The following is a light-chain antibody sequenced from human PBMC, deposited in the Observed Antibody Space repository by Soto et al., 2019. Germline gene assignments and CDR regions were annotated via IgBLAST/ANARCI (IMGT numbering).Light chain of an antibody. Sequence: IPITPSPSSLSASVGDRVTITCRASQGISSYLAWYQQKPGKAPKLLIYAASTLQSGVPSRFSGSGSGTDFTLTISSLHPEDFAVYFCQQFKNYPITFGQGTRLEIK. V-gene: IGKV1-9*01. CDR1: QGISSY. CDR2: AAS. J-gene: IGKJ5*01. CDR3: QQFKNYPIT.